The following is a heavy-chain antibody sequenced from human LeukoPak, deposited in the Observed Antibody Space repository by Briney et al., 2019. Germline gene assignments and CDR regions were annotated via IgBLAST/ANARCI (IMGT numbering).Heavy chain of an antibody. V-gene: IGHV3-30*18. CDR3: AKDDGSGSSHYYYGMDV. CDR1: GFTFSSYG. CDR2: ISYDGSNK. Sequence: GRSLRLSCAASGFTFSSYGMHWVRQAPGKGLEWLAVISYDGSNKYYAVSVKGRFTISRDNSKNTLYLQMNSLRAEDTAVYYCAKDDGSGSSHYYYGMDVWGKGTTVIVSS. J-gene: IGHJ6*04. D-gene: IGHD3-10*01.